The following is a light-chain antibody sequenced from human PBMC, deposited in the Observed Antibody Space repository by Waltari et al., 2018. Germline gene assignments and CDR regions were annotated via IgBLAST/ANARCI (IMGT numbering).Light chain of an antibody. CDR3: QHYVRLPVS. V-gene: IGKV3-20*01. J-gene: IGKJ1*01. CDR2: DAS. CDR1: QSVGKF. Sequence: EIVLTQSPGTLSLSPGERATLSCRASQSVGKFLAWYQQKPGQAPRLLISDASIRATGIPDRFSGSGSGTDFSLTISRLEPEDFALYYCQHYVRLPVSFGQGTKVGIK.